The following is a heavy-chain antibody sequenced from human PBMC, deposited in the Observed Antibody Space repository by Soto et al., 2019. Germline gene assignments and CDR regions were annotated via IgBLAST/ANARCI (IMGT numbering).Heavy chain of an antibody. J-gene: IGHJ5*02. D-gene: IGHD3-22*01. V-gene: IGHV1-18*04. CDR3: ERNFYDSRRLGCFDP. Sequence: QVQLVQSGAEVKKPWASVKVSCKASGYTFTSYGITGGRLAPGQALEWMGWIDPYNGNTTYAQNLQGRVSMTADTSTNTAYRELRSLRSDHTAFFVCERNFYDSRRLGCFDPGGQGPLVTVSS. CDR1: GYTFTSYG. CDR2: IDPYNGNT.